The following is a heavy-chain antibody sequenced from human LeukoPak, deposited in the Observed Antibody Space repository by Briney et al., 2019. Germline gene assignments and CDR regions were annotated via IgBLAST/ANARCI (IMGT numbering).Heavy chain of an antibody. V-gene: IGHV3-23*01. D-gene: IGHD3-10*01. Sequence: GGSLRLSCAASGFTFSNYAMSWVRQAPGKGLEWVSAISGSGVSTYYADSVKGRFTISRDDSKNTLYLQMNGLRAEDTAVYYCAKDPRGYYYGMDVWGKGTTVTVSS. CDR2: ISGSGVST. CDR3: AKDPRGYYYGMDV. CDR1: GFTFSNYA. J-gene: IGHJ6*04.